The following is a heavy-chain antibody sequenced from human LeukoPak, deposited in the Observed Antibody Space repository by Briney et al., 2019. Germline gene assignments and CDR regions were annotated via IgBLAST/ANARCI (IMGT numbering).Heavy chain of an antibody. CDR3: ARDPAMVRGADP. CDR2: IYYSGYT. Sequence: SETLSLTCTVSGGSISSYYWSWIRQPPGKGLEWIGYIYYSGYTNYNPSLKSRVTISVDTSKNQVSLKLSSVTAADTAMYYCARDPAMVRGADPWGQGTLVTVSS. CDR1: GGSISSYY. D-gene: IGHD3-10*01. J-gene: IGHJ5*02. V-gene: IGHV4-59*12.